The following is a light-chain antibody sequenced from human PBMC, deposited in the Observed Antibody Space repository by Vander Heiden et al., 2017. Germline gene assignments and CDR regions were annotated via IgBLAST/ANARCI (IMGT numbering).Light chain of an antibody. J-gene: IGKJ4*01. V-gene: IGKV3-11*01. CDR3: QQRSNWPRLS. CDR1: QSVGTY. CDR2: DAS. Sequence: EVVLTQSPVTLSLSPGERATLSCRASQSVGTYLAWYQQKPGQAPRILIHDASDRASGIPPRFSGSGYGTDFTLTISSLEPEDFATYYCQQRSNWPRLSFGGGTKVEIK.